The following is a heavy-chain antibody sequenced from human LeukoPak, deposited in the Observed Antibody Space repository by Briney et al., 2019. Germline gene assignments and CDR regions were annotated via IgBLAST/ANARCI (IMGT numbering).Heavy chain of an antibody. CDR2: IRNDGSNK. J-gene: IGHJ3*02. Sequence: GGSLRLSCAASGFTFSTYGIHWVRQAPGKGLEWVAYIRNDGSNKYYADSVKGRFTISRDDSRNTLYVEMNSLRPEDTAVYYCARDRAYAFDIWGQGTRVTVSS. CDR1: GFTFSTYG. V-gene: IGHV3-30*02. CDR3: ARDRAYAFDI.